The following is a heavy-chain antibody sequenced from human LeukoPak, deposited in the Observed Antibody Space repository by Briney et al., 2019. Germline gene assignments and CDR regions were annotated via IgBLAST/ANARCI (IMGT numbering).Heavy chain of an antibody. J-gene: IGHJ4*02. Sequence: GGSLRLSCTTSGFPFIEYSMNWVRQVPGKGLEWIAYIGIDSGNTKYADSVRGRFTISADKTKNSLYLQMNSLRVDDTAVYYCARDHNYAFDNWGQGTLVSVAS. CDR1: GFPFIEYS. V-gene: IGHV3-48*01. CDR2: IGIDSGNT. D-gene: IGHD1-1*01. CDR3: ARDHNYAFDN.